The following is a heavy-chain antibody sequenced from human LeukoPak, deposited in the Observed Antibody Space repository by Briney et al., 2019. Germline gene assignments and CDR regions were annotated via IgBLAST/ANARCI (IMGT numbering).Heavy chain of an antibody. J-gene: IGHJ5*02. Sequence: GGSLRLSCAASGFTFGIYGMSWVRQAPGKGLEWVSAIGGSGGYTYYADSVKGRFTISRDNSKNTLYLQMNSLRAEDTAVYYCARVAGWHGFDPWGQGTLVTVSS. CDR1: GFTFGIYG. D-gene: IGHD6-19*01. CDR3: ARVAGWHGFDP. V-gene: IGHV3-23*01. CDR2: IGGSGGYT.